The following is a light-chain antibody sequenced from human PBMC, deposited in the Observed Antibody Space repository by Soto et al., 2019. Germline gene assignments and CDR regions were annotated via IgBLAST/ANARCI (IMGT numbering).Light chain of an antibody. CDR3: CSYSGSYFYV. V-gene: IGLV2-14*01. CDR1: SSDVGGYDY. Sequence: QSALTQPASVSGSPGQSITISCTGTSSDVGGYDYVSWYQLHPGKAPKLMVFEVSNRPSGVSYRFSGSKSGNTASLTISGLQAEDEADYYCCSYSGSYFYVFGTGTKVTVL. CDR2: EVS. J-gene: IGLJ1*01.